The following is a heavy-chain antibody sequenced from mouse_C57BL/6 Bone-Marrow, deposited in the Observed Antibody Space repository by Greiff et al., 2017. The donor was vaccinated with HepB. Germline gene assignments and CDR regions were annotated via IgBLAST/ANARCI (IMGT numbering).Heavy chain of an antibody. Sequence: DVKLVESGPGLVKPSQSLSLTCSVTGYSITSGYYWNWIRQFPGNKLEWMGYISYDGSNNYNPSLKNRISITRDTSKNQFFLKLNSVTTEDTATYYCAREMGFAYWGQGTLVTVSA. J-gene: IGHJ3*01. CDR1: GYSITSGYY. CDR3: AREMGFAY. D-gene: IGHD2-3*01. V-gene: IGHV3-6*01. CDR2: ISYDGSN.